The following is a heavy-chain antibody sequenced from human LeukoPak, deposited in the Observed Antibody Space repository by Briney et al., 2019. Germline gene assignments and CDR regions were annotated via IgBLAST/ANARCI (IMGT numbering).Heavy chain of an antibody. V-gene: IGHV1-2*02. CDR3: AREGREGWYFDL. Sequence: ASVKVSCKASGYTFTGYYMHWVRQAPGQGLEWMGWINPSSGGSKYAQKSQGRVTMTTDTSITTAYMELSSLRSDDTAVYYCAREGREGWYFDLWGRGTLVTVSS. CDR1: GYTFTGYY. CDR2: INPSSGGS. J-gene: IGHJ2*01.